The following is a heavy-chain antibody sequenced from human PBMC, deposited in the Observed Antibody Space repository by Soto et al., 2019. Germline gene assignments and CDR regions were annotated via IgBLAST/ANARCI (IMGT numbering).Heavy chain of an antibody. Sequence: EVQLVESGGGLVQPGGSLRLSCAASGFTFSSYWMHWVRQSPGKGLLWVSRINTDGSTTNFADSVKGRFTISRDNAKHTLYLQMDSLRADDTAVYYCAREGAAAWYFDLWGRGTLVTVSS. CDR1: GFTFSSYW. CDR2: INTDGSTT. V-gene: IGHV3-74*01. CDR3: AREGAAAWYFDL. J-gene: IGHJ2*01. D-gene: IGHD6-13*01.